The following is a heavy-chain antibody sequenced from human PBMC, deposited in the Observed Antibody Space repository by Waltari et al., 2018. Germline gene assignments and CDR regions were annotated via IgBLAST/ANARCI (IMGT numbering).Heavy chain of an antibody. D-gene: IGHD1-26*01. J-gene: IGHJ6*03. CDR3: AKGDAVGATTYYYYYMDV. CDR1: GFTFSSYA. CDR2: ISGSGGST. Sequence: EVQLVESGGGLVQPGGSLRLSCAASGFTFSSYAMSWVRQAPGKGLEWVSAISGSGGSTYYTDSVKGRFTISRDNSKNTLYLQMNSLRAEDTAVYYCAKGDAVGATTYYYYYMDVWGKGTTVTVSS. V-gene: IGHV3-23*04.